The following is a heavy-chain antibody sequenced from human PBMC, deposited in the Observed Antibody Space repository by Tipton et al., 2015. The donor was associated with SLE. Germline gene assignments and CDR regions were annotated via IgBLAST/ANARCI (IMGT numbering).Heavy chain of an antibody. D-gene: IGHD3-3*01. V-gene: IGHV4-38-2*02. CDR2: GYPSGST. CDR3: ARDLFVEFYRSWSDYAYYFDY. J-gene: IGHJ4*02. CDR1: GFSISRGYY. Sequence: TLSLTCTVSGFSISRGYYWGWFRQPPHKGMGWIGNGYPSGSTQYNPSLKSRVTISVDTSGNQVSPRLRSVTAADTAVYYCARDLFVEFYRSWSDYAYYFDYWGQGVLVTVSS.